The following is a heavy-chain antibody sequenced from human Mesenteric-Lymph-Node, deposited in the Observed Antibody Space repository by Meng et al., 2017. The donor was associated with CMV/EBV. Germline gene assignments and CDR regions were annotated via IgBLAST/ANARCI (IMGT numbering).Heavy chain of an antibody. CDR1: GGSMSTYY. V-gene: IGHV4-59*01. CDR2: VHSSGST. Sequence: GSLRLSCSVSGGSMSTYYWSWIRQSPGKGLEWIGYVHSSGSTNYNPSLKSRVTISVDTSKNQFSLKLSSVTAADTAVYYCARGVLRFLEWPSTHYYYYGMDVWGQGTTVTVSS. CDR3: ARGVLRFLEWPSTHYYYYGMDV. D-gene: IGHD3-3*01. J-gene: IGHJ6*02.